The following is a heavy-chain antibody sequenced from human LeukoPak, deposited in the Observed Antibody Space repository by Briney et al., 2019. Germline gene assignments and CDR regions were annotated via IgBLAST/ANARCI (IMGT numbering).Heavy chain of an antibody. CDR1: GGSISSYY. D-gene: IGHD2-2*01. Sequence: PSETLSLTCTVSGGSISSYYWSWIRQPPGKGLEWIGYIYYSGSTNYNPSLKSRVTISVDTSKNQLSLKLSSVTAADTAVYYCARGTLHYGMDVWGQGTTVTVSS. V-gene: IGHV4-59*01. CDR2: IYYSGST. CDR3: ARGTLHYGMDV. J-gene: IGHJ6*02.